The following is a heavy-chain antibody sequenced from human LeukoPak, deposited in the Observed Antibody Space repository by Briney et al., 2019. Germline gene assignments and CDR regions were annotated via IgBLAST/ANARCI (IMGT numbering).Heavy chain of an antibody. CDR3: ARDVGRDILTGYYNHYFDY. CDR2: INPNSGGT. J-gene: IGHJ4*02. D-gene: IGHD3-9*01. Sequence: ASVKVSCKASGYTFTSYYMHWVRQAPGQGLEWMGWINPNSGGTNYAQKFQGRVTMTRDTSISTAYMELSRLRSDDTAVYYCARDVGRDILTGYYNHYFDYWGQGTLVTVSS. CDR1: GYTFTSYY. V-gene: IGHV1-2*02.